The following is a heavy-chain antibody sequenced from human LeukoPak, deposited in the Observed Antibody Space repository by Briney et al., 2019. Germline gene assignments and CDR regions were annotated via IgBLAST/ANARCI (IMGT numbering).Heavy chain of an antibody. Sequence: SETLSLTCTVSGGSTSSYYWSWIRQPPGKVLEWIGYIYYSGSTNYNPSVKSRVTISVDTSKNQFSLKLSSVTAADTAVYYCARDGRGMDVWGQGTTVTVSS. CDR3: ARDGRGMDV. CDR2: IYYSGST. CDR1: GGSTSSYY. J-gene: IGHJ6*02. V-gene: IGHV4-59*01.